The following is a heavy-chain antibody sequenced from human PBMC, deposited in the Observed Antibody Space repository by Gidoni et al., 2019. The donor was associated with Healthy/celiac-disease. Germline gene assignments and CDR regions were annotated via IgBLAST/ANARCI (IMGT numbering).Heavy chain of an antibody. CDR1: GGSISSSSYY. Sequence: QLQLQESGPGLVKPSENLSLTCTVSGGSISSSSYYWGWIRQPPGKGLEWIGSIYYRGSTDYTPSLKSRVTISVDTSKNQFSLKLSSVTAADTAVYYCARQSVAGSYFDYWGQGTLVTVSS. CDR2: IYYRGST. CDR3: ARQSVAGSYFDY. D-gene: IGHD6-19*01. V-gene: IGHV4-39*01. J-gene: IGHJ4*02.